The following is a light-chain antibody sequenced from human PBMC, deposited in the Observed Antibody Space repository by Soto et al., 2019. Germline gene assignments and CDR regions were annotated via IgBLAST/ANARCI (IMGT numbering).Light chain of an antibody. V-gene: IGKV3D-15*01. CDR2: GTS. CDR1: QSVSSN. Sequence: IVMTQSADSLSVSPGERATLSCRASQSVSSNLAWYQQKPGQAPRLLIYGTSTRATGIPARFSGSGSGTEFTLTISSLQSEDFAVYYCQQYNNMWTFGQGTKVEIK. J-gene: IGKJ1*01. CDR3: QQYNNMWT.